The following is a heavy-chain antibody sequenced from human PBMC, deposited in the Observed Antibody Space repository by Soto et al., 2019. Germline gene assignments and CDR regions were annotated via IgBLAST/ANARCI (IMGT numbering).Heavy chain of an antibody. V-gene: IGHV3-23*01. Sequence: GGSLRLSCVASGFTFSSYAMSWVRQAPGKGLEWVSAISDSGGSTYYADSMKGRFTISRDNSKNTLYLQMNSLRAEDTAIYYCAKDLTSTSRTPELWGQGTLVTVSS. CDR1: GFTFSSYA. D-gene: IGHD2-2*01. CDR2: ISDSGGST. J-gene: IGHJ4*02. CDR3: AKDLTSTSRTPEL.